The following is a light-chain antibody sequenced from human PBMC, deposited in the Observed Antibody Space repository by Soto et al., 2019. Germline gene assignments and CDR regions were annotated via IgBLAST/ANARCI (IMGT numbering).Light chain of an antibody. Sequence: QSALTQPASVSGSPGQSITISCTGTSSDIGGYNYVSWYQQYPDKAPKLMIYEVSNRPSGVSNRFSGSKYGNTASLTISGLQSEDEADYYCSSYRNTDTLAFGGGTKLTVL. V-gene: IGLV2-14*01. J-gene: IGLJ3*02. CDR2: EVS. CDR3: SSYRNTDTLA. CDR1: SSDIGGYNY.